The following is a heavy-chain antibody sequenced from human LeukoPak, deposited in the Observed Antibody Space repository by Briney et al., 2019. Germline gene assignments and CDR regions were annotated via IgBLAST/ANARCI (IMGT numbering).Heavy chain of an antibody. CDR1: GGSISSSNW. D-gene: IGHD4-17*01. Sequence: SSETLSLTCAVSGGSISSSNWWSWVRQPPGKGLEWIGEIYHSGSTNYNPSLKSRVTISVDKSKNQFSLKLSSVTAADTAVYYCARGLGTVTTRYFQHWGQGTLVTVSS. J-gene: IGHJ1*01. CDR2: IYHSGST. CDR3: ARGLGTVTTRYFQH. V-gene: IGHV4-4*02.